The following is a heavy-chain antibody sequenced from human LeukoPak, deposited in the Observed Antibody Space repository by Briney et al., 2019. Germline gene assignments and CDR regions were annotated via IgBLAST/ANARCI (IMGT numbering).Heavy chain of an antibody. CDR3: ARTGSAWYYDFWSGPNWFDP. J-gene: IGHJ5*02. CDR2: IYYSGST. Sequence: TSETLSLTCTVSGGSISSYYWRWIRQPPGKGLEWIGYIYYSGSTNYNPSLKSRVTISVDTSKNQFSLKLSSVTAADTAVYYCARTGSAWYYDFWSGPNWFDPWGQGTLVTVSS. V-gene: IGHV4-59*01. D-gene: IGHD3-3*01. CDR1: GGSISSYY.